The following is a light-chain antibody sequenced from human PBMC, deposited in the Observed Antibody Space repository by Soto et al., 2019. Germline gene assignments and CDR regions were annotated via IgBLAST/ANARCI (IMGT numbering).Light chain of an antibody. CDR3: QHYDRAPMWT. CDR2: DTS. V-gene: IGKV3-20*01. Sequence: EIVLTQSPATLSLSPGERATLSCRASQSVTSNLAWYQQKPGQAPRLLIYDTSTRATGIPARFSGSGSGTEFTLTISRLDPEDFAVYYCQHYDRAPMWTFGQGTKVDIK. J-gene: IGKJ1*01. CDR1: QSVTSN.